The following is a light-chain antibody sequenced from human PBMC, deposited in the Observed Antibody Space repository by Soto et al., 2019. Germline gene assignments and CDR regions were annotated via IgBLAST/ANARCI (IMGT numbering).Light chain of an antibody. CDR3: QTWGTGVQV. V-gene: IGLV4-69*01. CDR2: LKSDGTH. J-gene: IGLJ3*02. Sequence: QSVLTQSPSASASLGASVKLTCTLSSGHSTYAIAWHQHQAEKGPRYLMNLKSDGTHTKGDGIPDRFSGSSSGAERYLTISSLQSEDEADYYCQTWGTGVQVFGGGTKLTVL. CDR1: SGHSTYA.